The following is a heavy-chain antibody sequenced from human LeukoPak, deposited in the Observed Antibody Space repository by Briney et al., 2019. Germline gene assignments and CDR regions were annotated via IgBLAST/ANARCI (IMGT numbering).Heavy chain of an antibody. J-gene: IGHJ6*03. CDR2: IIPIFGTA. CDR3: ARAKGDIVVVPAAMDTTYYYYYYMDV. D-gene: IGHD2-2*01. Sequence: ASVKVSCTASGGTFSSYTISWVRQAPGQGLEWRGGIIPIFGTANYAQKCQGRVTITTDESTSTAYMELSSLRSEDTAVYYCARAKGDIVVVPAAMDTTYYYYYYMDVWGKGTTVTVSS. CDR1: GGTFSSYT. V-gene: IGHV1-69*05.